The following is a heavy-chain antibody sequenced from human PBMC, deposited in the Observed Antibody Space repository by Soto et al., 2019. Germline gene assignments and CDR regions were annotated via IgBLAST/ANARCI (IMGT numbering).Heavy chain of an antibody. Sequence: QVQLQESGPGLVNPSGTLSLTCAVSGDSLSSSSWWSWVRQPPGKTLEWLGEIFYSGSTKYNPSLNSRVTISADQSKNDFSLRLSSVTAADTAVYYCVHHGGVPYYHDFWGQGMLVTVSS. CDR1: GDSLSSSSW. CDR2: IFYSGST. D-gene: IGHD2-8*01. J-gene: IGHJ4*02. CDR3: VHHGGVPYYHDF. V-gene: IGHV4-4*02.